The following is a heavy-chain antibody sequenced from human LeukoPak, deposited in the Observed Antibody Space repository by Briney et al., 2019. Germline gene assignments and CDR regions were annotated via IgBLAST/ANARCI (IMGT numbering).Heavy chain of an antibody. CDR1: GGSISSSSYY. CDR3: ARQRGYYDSSGYYPDY. V-gene: IGHV4-39*01. CDR2: IYYSGST. D-gene: IGHD3-22*01. J-gene: IGHJ4*02. Sequence: PSETLSLTCTVSGGSISSSSYYWGWIRQPPGKGLEWIGSIYYSGSTYYNPSLKSRVTISADTSKNQYSLKLSSVTAADTAVYYCARQRGYYDSSGYYPDYWGQGTLVTVSS.